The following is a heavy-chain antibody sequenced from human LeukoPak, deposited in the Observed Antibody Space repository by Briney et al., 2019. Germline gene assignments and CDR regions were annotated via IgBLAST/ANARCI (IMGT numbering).Heavy chain of an antibody. Sequence: SETLSLTCTVSGGSISSYYGRWIRQPPGKGLEWIGYYYYSGYTNYNPSLKIRVTISVDTSKHQFSLKLSCVTAADTAVYYCARAVWGSPYFDYWGQGTLVTVSS. CDR3: ARAVWGSPYFDY. V-gene: IGHV4-59*01. J-gene: IGHJ4*02. CDR1: GGSISSYY. D-gene: IGHD3-16*01. CDR2: YYYSGYT.